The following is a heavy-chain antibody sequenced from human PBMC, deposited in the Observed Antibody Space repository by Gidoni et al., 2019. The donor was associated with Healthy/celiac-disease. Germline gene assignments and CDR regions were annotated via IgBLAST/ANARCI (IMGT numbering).Heavy chain of an antibody. V-gene: IGHV3-23*01. CDR3: AKDRHDYIWGSYLFDY. CDR1: GFNFSSYA. CDR2: ISGSGGST. J-gene: IGHJ4*02. D-gene: IGHD3-16*01. Sequence: EVQLLESGGGLVQPGGSLRLSCAASGFNFSSYAMSWVRQAPGKGLEWVSAISGSGGSTYYADSVKGRFTISRDNSKNTLYLQMNSLRAEDTAVYYCAKDRHDYIWGSYLFDYWGQGTLVTVSS.